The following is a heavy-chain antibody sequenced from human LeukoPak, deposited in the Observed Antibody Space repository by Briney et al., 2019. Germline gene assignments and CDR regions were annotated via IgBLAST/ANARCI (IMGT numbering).Heavy chain of an antibody. CDR3: AKDPLYSSTWDA. CDR1: GFTFRTYA. J-gene: IGHJ5*02. CDR2: LSHSADRT. D-gene: IGHD6-13*01. Sequence: GGSLRLSCAASGFTFRTYAMTWVRQAPGKGLEWVSTLSHSADRTYYADSVKGRFTISRDTSQNTVYLQMISLRAGDTAVYYCAKDPLYSSTWDAWGQGTLVTVSS. V-gene: IGHV3-23*01.